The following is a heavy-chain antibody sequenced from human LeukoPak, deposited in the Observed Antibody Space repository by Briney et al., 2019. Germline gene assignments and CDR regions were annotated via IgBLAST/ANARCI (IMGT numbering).Heavy chain of an antibody. CDR1: GGSISSYY. Sequence: PSETLSLTCTVSGGSISSYYWSWIRQPPGKGLEWIGYIYYSGSTNYNPSLKSRVTISVDTSKNQFSLKLSSVTAADTAVYYCARGFYDSSLFGYWGQGTLVTVSS. J-gene: IGHJ4*02. D-gene: IGHD3-22*01. CDR3: ARGFYDSSLFGY. CDR2: IYYSGST. V-gene: IGHV4-59*01.